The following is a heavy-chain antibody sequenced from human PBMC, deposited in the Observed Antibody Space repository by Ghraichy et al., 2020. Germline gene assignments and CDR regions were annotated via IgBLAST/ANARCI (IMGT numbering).Heavy chain of an antibody. D-gene: IGHD6-13*01. J-gene: IGHJ5*02. CDR1: GGSFSGYY. Sequence: SETLSLTCAVYGGSFSGYYWSWIRQPPGKGLEWIGEINHSGSTNYNPSLKSRVTISVDTSKNQFSLKLSSVTAADTAVYYCARGVVSAAAIRQKSGWFDPWGQGTLVTVSS. V-gene: IGHV4-34*01. CDR2: INHSGST. CDR3: ARGVVSAAAIRQKSGWFDP.